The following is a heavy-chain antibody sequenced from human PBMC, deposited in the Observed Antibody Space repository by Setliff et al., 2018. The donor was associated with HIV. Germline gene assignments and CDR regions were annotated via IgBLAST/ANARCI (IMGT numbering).Heavy chain of an antibody. V-gene: IGHV3-23*01. CDR2: ISSSGGST. CDR1: GFTFSSYA. CDR3: AKDPRAAVATICDY. J-gene: IGHJ4*02. D-gene: IGHD5-12*01. Sequence: GGSLRLSCAASGFTFSSYAMHWVRQAPGKGLEWVSYISSSGGSTYYADSVKGRFTISRDNSKNTLYLQMNSLRAEDTAVYYCAKDPRAAVATICDYWGQGTLVTVSS.